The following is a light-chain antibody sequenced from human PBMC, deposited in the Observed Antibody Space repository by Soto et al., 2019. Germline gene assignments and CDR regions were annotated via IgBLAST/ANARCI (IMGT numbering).Light chain of an antibody. V-gene: IGLV2-14*01. Sequence: LTQPASVSGSPGQSITISCTGTSSDVGAYNYVSWFQQHPDKVPKLIIYEVSNRPSGVSSRFSGSKSGNTASLTISGLQAEDEADYYCSSYRSTSNYVFGSGTKVTVL. J-gene: IGLJ1*01. CDR2: EVS. CDR3: SSYRSTSNYV. CDR1: SSDVGAYNY.